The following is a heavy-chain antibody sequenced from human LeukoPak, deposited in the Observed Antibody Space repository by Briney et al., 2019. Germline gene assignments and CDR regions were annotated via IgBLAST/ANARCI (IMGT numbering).Heavy chain of an antibody. CDR1: GGTISSYA. CDR3: ARDRSFSSPDAFDI. Sequence: GSSAKVSCKASGGTISSYAISWVLQAPGQGLEWMGGIIPIIGTANYAQKFQGRLTITTDESTSTVYMELSSLRSEDTAVYYCARDRSFSSPDAFDIWGQGTMVTVSS. D-gene: IGHD6-6*01. CDR2: IIPIIGTA. J-gene: IGHJ3*02. V-gene: IGHV1-69*05.